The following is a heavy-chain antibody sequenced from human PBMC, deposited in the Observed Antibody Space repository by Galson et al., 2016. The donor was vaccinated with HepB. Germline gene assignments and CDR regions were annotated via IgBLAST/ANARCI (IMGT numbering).Heavy chain of an antibody. CDR2: IYHSGST. V-gene: IGHV4-4*01. J-gene: IGHJ3*02. CDR3: AKDRLSGHGDYSWGIFDI. Sequence: ETLSLTCDVSGGSIGSSYWWSWVRQPPGKGLEWIGEIYHSGSTNYNPSLQSRVTISVDNSNNKLFLQMNSLTTEDTAIYFCAKDRLSGHGDYSWGIFDIWGRGTEVTVSS. CDR1: GGSIGSSYW. D-gene: IGHD4-17*01.